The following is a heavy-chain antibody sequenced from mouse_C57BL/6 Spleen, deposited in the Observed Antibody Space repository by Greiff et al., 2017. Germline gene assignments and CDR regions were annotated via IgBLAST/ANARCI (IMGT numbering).Heavy chain of an antibody. Sequence: VKLQESGAELVRPGTSVKVSCKASGYDFTNYLIEWVKQRPGQGLEWIGVINPGSGGTNYNEKFQGKATLTADKSSSTAYMQLSSLTSEDSAVYFCARSGWLLRLDYWGQGTTLTVSA. CDR3: ARSGWLLRLDY. V-gene: IGHV1-54*01. J-gene: IGHJ2*01. CDR2: INPGSGGT. CDR1: GYDFTNYL. D-gene: IGHD2-3*01.